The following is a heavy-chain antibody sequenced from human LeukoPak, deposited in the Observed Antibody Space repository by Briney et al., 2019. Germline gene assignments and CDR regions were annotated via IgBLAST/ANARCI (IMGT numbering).Heavy chain of an antibody. CDR3: ARESGSYDLVA. CDR2: IYYSGST. V-gene: IGHV4-59*01. CDR1: GDSISSYY. J-gene: IGHJ5*02. D-gene: IGHD1-26*01. Sequence: SETLSLTCTVSGDSISSYYWSWIRQPPGKGLEWIGYIYYSGSTNYNPSLKSRVTISVDTSKNQFSLKLTSVTAADTAVYYCARESGSYDLVAWGQGTLVTVSS.